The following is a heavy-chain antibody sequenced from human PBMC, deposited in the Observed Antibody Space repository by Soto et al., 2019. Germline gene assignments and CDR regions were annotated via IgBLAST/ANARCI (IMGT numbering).Heavy chain of an antibody. CDR3: ATQRSEWHLSFDF. V-gene: IGHV1-2*04. J-gene: IGHJ4*02. D-gene: IGHD3-3*01. CDR2: INPNSGDT. Sequence: ASVKVSCKASGYTFTGYYMHWVRQAPGQGLEWMGWINPNSGDTDYAQKFQGWVTMTRDTSISTAYMELSRLSPDDTAVYYCATQRSEWHLSFDFWGQGTLVTVSS. CDR1: GYTFTGYY.